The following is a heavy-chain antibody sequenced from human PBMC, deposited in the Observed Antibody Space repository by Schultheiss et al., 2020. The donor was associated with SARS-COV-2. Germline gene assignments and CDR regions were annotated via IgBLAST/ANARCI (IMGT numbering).Heavy chain of an antibody. CDR1: GYTFTSYG. CDR2: ISAYNGNT. D-gene: IGHD2-2*01. Sequence: ASVKVSCKASGYTFTSYGISWVRQAPGQGLEWMGWISAYNGNTNYAQKFQGRVTITADESTSTAYMDLRSLRSDDTAIYYCARMLYASDHDIAGHGFWGQGTLVTVSS. CDR3: ARMLYASDHDIAGHGF. J-gene: IGHJ4*01. V-gene: IGHV1-18*04.